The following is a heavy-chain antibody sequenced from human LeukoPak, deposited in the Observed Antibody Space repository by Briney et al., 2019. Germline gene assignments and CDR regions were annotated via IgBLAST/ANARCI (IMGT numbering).Heavy chain of an antibody. D-gene: IGHD4-17*01. CDR1: GFAFSSYW. CDR2: IKQDGSEK. J-gene: IGHJ4*02. V-gene: IGHV3-7*03. Sequence: GGSLRLSCAASGFAFSSYWMSWVRQAPGKWLEWVANIKQDGSEKYYVDSVKGRFTISRDNAKISLYLQMNSLRVEDTAVYYCARDGDYPIDYWGQGTLVTVSS. CDR3: ARDGDYPIDY.